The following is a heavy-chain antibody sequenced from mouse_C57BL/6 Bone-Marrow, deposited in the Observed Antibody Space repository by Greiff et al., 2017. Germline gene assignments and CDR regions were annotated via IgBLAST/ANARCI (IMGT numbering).Heavy chain of an antibody. J-gene: IGHJ2*01. V-gene: IGHV5-2*03. Sequence: EVMLVESGGGLVQPGESLKLSCESNEYEFPSHDMSWVRKTPGKRLELVASINSDGGSTYYPDTMERRFIISRDNNKKTLYLQMSSLRSEDTALYYCARYYSNYYFDYWGQGTTLTVSS. CDR3: ARYYSNYYFDY. D-gene: IGHD2-5*01. CDR1: EYEFPSHD. CDR2: INSDGGST.